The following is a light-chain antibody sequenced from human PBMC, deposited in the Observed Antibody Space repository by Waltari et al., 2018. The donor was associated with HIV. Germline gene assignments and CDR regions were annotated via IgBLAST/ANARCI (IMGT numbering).Light chain of an antibody. CDR3: HQYDNLPPT. Sequence: DIQMTQSPSSLSASVGDRVTITCQASQDITYHLNWYQQKQGKAPKFLIYDVSNLELGFPSRFSGSGSVTDFTFTISSLQPEDIATYYCHQYDNLPPTFGPGTKVDIK. V-gene: IGKV1-33*01. CDR2: DVS. CDR1: QDITYH. J-gene: IGKJ3*01.